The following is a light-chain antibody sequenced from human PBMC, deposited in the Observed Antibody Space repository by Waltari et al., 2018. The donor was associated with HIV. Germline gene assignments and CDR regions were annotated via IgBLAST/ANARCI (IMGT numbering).Light chain of an antibody. J-gene: IGKJ4*01. CDR1: QNLLHTNGYNY. CDR3: MQALQTPLT. Sequence: DIVLTQSPLSLPVTPGEPASISCRSSQNLLHTNGYNYLDWYLQRPGQSPQLLISLGSHRASGVPDRFSGSGSGTDFTLKISRVEAEDVGIYYCMQALQTPLTFGGGTKVEIK. CDR2: LGS. V-gene: IGKV2-28*01.